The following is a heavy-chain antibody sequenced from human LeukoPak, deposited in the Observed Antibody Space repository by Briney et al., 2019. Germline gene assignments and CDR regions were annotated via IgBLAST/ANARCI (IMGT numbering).Heavy chain of an antibody. CDR1: GGSFSGYY. J-gene: IGHJ4*02. Sequence: SETLSLTCAVYGGSFSGYYWSWIRQPPGKGLEWIGEINHSGSTNYNPSLKSRVTISVDTSKNQFSLKLSSVTAAGTAVYYCARAQGVVGATGYFDYWGQGTLVTVSS. V-gene: IGHV4-34*01. CDR3: ARAQGVVGATGYFDY. CDR2: INHSGST. D-gene: IGHD1-26*01.